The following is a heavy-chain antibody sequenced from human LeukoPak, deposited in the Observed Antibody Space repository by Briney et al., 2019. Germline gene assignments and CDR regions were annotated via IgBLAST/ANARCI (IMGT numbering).Heavy chain of an antibody. CDR3: ARGVGYYDSSAPKGAEYFQH. D-gene: IGHD3-22*01. J-gene: IGHJ1*01. CDR1: GYTFTSYG. CDR2: ISAYNGNT. Sequence: ASVTVSCKASGYTFTSYGISWVRQAPGQGLEWVGWISAYNGNTNYAQKLQGRVTMTTDTSTSTAYMELRSLRSDDTAVYYCARGVGYYDSSAPKGAEYFQHWGQGTLVTVSS. V-gene: IGHV1-18*01.